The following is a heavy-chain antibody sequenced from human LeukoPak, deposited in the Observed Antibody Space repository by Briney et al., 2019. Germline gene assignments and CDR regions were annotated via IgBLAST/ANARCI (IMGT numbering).Heavy chain of an antibody. J-gene: IGHJ6*04. Sequence: GGSLRLSCTASRFTFGDYAMSWVRQAPGKGLEWVSYISSSGSTIYYADSVKGRFTISRDNAKSSLYLQMNSLRAEDTAVYYCAELGITMIGGVWGKGTTVTISS. V-gene: IGHV3-48*03. CDR2: ISSSGSTI. D-gene: IGHD3-10*02. CDR1: RFTFGDYA. CDR3: AELGITMIGGV.